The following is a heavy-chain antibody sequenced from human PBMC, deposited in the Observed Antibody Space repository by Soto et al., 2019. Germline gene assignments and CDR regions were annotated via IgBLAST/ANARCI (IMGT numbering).Heavy chain of an antibody. V-gene: IGHV1-69*13. J-gene: IGHJ4*02. CDR3: ARDLPLDGYSGYDSGHYFDY. Sequence: GASVKVSCKASGGTFSSYAISWVRQAPGQGLEWMGGIIPIFGTANYAQKFQGRVTITADESTSTAYMELSSLRSEDTAVYYCARDLPLDGYSGYDSGHYFDYWGQGTLVTVSS. D-gene: IGHD5-12*01. CDR1: GGTFSSYA. CDR2: IIPIFGTA.